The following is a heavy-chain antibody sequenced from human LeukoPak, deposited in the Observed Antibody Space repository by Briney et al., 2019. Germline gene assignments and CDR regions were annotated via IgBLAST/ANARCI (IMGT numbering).Heavy chain of an antibody. CDR3: ARAYYYGSGIGLNWFDP. CDR2: IYHSGST. J-gene: IGHJ5*02. D-gene: IGHD3-10*01. Sequence: PSETLSLTCAVSGGSISSSNWWSWVRQPPGKGLEWIGEIYHSGSTNYNPSLKSRVTISVDKSKNQFSLKLSSVTAADTAVYYCARAYYYGSGIGLNWFDPWGQGTLVTVSS. CDR1: GGSISSSNW. V-gene: IGHV4-4*02.